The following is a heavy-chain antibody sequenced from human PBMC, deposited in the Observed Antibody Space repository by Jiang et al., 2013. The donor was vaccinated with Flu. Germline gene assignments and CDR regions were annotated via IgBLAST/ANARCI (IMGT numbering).Heavy chain of an antibody. V-gene: IGHV1-24*01. Sequence: SGAEVKKPGTSVKVSCKVSGDTLTELPIHWVRQAPGKGLEWMGGFDADVGETLPAQKFQGRVTMTDDISTNTANMELNNLTSEDTAVYYCAIGALLGDYFDPWGQGTLVTVSS. D-gene: IGHD4-17*01. CDR3: AIGALLGDYFDP. J-gene: IGHJ5*02. CDR2: FDADVGET. CDR1: GDTLTELP.